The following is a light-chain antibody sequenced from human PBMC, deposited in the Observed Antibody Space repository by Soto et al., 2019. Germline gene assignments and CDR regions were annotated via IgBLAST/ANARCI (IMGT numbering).Light chain of an antibody. J-gene: IGKJ4*01. V-gene: IGKV1-12*01. Sequence: DIQMTQSPSSVSASVGDRVTITCRASQDISSWLAWYQQIPGKAPKLLINSASSLQSGVPSTFSSSRSGTDFTLTISSLQPEDFATYYCQQTHSFPLTFGGGTKVEIK. CDR2: SAS. CDR3: QQTHSFPLT. CDR1: QDISSW.